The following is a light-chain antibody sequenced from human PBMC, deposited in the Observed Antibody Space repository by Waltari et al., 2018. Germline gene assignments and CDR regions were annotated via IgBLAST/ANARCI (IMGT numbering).Light chain of an antibody. CDR2: GAS. CDR3: QQYNNWLWT. V-gene: IGKV3-15*01. J-gene: IGKJ1*01. Sequence: EIVMTQSPATLSVSLGERATLSCRASQSISSNLAWYQQKPGHAPRLLTFGASTRATGLPTRFSGSGSGTEFTLTISSLQSEDFAIYYCQQYNNWLWTFGQGTEVEIK. CDR1: QSISSN.